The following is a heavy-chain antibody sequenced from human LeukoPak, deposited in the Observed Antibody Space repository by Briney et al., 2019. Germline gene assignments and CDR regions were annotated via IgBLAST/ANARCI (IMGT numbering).Heavy chain of an antibody. CDR2: INQDGGEK. D-gene: IGHD3-22*01. V-gene: IGHV3-7*01. CDR3: AKDRETVVVCRGFDP. Sequence: GGSLRLSCAASGFIFSSYWMSWVRQAPGKGLEWVANINQDGGEKYYLDSVKGRFTISRDNARNSLYLQMNGLRAEDTAVYYCAKDRETVVVCRGFDPWGQGTLVTVSS. J-gene: IGHJ5*02. CDR1: GFIFSSYW.